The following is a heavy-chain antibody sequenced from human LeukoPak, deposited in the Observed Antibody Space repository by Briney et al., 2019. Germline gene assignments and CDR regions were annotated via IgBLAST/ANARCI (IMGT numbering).Heavy chain of an antibody. D-gene: IGHD1-26*01. Sequence: GGPLRLSCAASGFTFSSYAMSWVRQAPGKGLEWVSVIYSGGSTYYADSVKGRFTISRDNSKNTLYLQMNSLRAEDTAVYYCARDSVGAGYFDYWGQGTMVTVSS. V-gene: IGHV3-53*01. CDR2: IYSGGST. J-gene: IGHJ4*03. CDR1: GFTFSSYA. CDR3: ARDSVGAGYFDY.